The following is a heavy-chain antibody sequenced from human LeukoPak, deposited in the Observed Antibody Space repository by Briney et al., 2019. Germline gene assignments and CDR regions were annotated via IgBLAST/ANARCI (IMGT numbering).Heavy chain of an antibody. J-gene: IGHJ5*02. D-gene: IGHD2-15*01. Sequence: ASVKVSCKASGGTFSSYAISWVRQAPGQGLEWMGGIIPIFGTANYAQKFQGRVTITTDESTSPAYMELSSLRSEDTAVYYCARVVVVVAATSVRNWFDPWGQGTLVTVSS. CDR2: IIPIFGTA. CDR3: ARVVVVVAATSVRNWFDP. V-gene: IGHV1-69*05. CDR1: GGTFSSYA.